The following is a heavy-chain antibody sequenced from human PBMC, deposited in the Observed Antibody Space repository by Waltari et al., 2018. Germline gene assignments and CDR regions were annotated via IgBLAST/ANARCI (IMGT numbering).Heavy chain of an antibody. Sequence: QVQLQQWGAGLLKPSETLSLTCAVYGGSFSGYYWSWIRQPPGKGLEWIGENNHSGSTNYNPSLKSRVTISVDTSKNQFALKLSSVTAADTAVYYCARGRYYYDSSGSPAFQHWGQGTLVTVSS. CDR3: ARGRYYYDSSGSPAFQH. V-gene: IGHV4-34*01. J-gene: IGHJ1*01. D-gene: IGHD3-22*01. CDR1: GGSFSGYY. CDR2: NNHSGST.